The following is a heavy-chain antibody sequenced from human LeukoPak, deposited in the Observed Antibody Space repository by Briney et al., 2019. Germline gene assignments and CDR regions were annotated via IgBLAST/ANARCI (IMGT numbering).Heavy chain of an antibody. D-gene: IGHD6-6*01. V-gene: IGHV1-69*05. CDR1: GGSFSSST. CDR2: IIPIFGTA. Sequence: GASVNVSCKASGGSFSSSTLSWVRQAPGQGLEWMGGIIPIFGTASYAQKFQGRVTVTTDESTSTVYMELSSLRSEDTAVYYCAADKYSSLALWYFDLWGRGTLVTVSS. J-gene: IGHJ2*01. CDR3: AADKYSSLALWYFDL.